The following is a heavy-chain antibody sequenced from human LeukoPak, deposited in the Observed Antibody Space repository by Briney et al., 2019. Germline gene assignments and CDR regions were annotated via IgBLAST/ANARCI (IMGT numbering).Heavy chain of an antibody. CDR1: GFRFSDFG. CDR2: ITSSSSNI. CDR3: ARDSDSSSWYGFPYFDY. J-gene: IGHJ4*02. D-gene: IGHD6-13*01. Sequence: GGSLRLSCTASGFRFSDFGMNWVRQAPGKGLEWVSHITSSSSNINYADSVKGRFTTSRDNAKNSLYLQMNSLRAEDTAVYYCARDSDSSSWYGFPYFDYWGQGTLVTVSS. V-gene: IGHV3-48*01.